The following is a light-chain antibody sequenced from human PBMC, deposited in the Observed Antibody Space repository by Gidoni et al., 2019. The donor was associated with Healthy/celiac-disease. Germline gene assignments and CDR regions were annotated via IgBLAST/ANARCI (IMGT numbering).Light chain of an antibody. CDR3: QSYDSSLSALYV. CDR2: GNS. J-gene: IGLJ1*01. CDR1: SSNIGAGYD. V-gene: IGLV1-40*01. Sequence: QSVLTQPPSVSGAPWQRVTISCTGSSSNIGAGYDVHWYQQLPGTAPKLLIYGNSNRPSGVPDRFSGSKSGTSASLAITELQAEDEADYYCQSYDSSLSALYVFGTGTKVTVL.